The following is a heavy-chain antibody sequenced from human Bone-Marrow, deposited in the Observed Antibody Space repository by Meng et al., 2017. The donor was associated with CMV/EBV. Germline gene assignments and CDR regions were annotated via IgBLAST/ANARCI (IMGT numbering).Heavy chain of an antibody. V-gene: IGHV1-3*01. J-gene: IGHJ4*02. CDR1: GSTFSSYA. CDR2: IVAGSGST. D-gene: IGHD5-24*01. Sequence: KATGSTFSSYAVQWVRQAPGQGLEWMGYIVAGSGSTGYSQKFQGRVTITRDTSASTGYMELSSLRSEDTAIYYCARDEWGDGYNSFDYWGQGTLVTVSS. CDR3: ARDEWGDGYNSFDY.